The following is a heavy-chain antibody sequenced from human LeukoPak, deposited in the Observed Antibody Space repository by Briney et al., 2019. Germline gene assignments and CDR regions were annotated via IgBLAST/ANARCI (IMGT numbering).Heavy chain of an antibody. CDR1: GFTFSSYA. CDR3: AKGRWSPDY. J-gene: IGHJ4*02. CDR2: ISDSGANT. D-gene: IGHD1-1*01. V-gene: IGHV3-23*01. Sequence: GGSLRLSCAASGFTFSSYAMSWVRQAPGKGLEWVSLISDSGANTYYTDSVKGRFTISRDNSKNSLYLQMNSLRADDTAAYYCAKGRWSPDYWGQGTLVTVSS.